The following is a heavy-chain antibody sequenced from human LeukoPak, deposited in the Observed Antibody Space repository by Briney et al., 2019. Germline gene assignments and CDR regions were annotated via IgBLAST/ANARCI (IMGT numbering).Heavy chain of an antibody. D-gene: IGHD2-15*01. CDR1: GFDFNSYA. CDR2: ISRTSAYI. J-gene: IGHJ4*02. CDR3: ARDERRYCSDGSCYPGDY. Sequence: PGGSLRLSCVASGFDFNSYAMKWVRQAPGKGLEWVAAISRTSAYIYYSDSLKGRFTVSRDNARNSVYLQMDSLRAEDTAFYYCARDERRYCSDGSCYPGDYWGQGTLVTVSS. V-gene: IGHV3-21*01.